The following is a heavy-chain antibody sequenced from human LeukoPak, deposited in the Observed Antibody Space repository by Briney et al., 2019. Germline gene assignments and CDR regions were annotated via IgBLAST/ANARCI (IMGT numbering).Heavy chain of an antibody. V-gene: IGHV1-69*13. J-gene: IGHJ4*02. CDR3: ASGLNWGNYYFDY. D-gene: IGHD7-27*01. Sequence: GASVKVSCKASGGTSSSYAITWVRQAPGQGLEWMGGIIPIYGTAKYAQKFQGRVTITADESTSTAYMDLSSLRSEDTAVYYCASGLNWGNYYFDYWGQGTLVTVSS. CDR2: IIPIYGTA. CDR1: GGTSSSYA.